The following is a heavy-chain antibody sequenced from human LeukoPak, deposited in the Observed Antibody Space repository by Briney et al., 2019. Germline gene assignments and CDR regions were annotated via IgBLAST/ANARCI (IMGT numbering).Heavy chain of an antibody. CDR3: ARHISSGGTYAYFDY. Sequence: SETLSLTCTVSGCMYNYYWSWIRQPPGKGLEWIGYIHYNGNTNYNPSLKSRVTMSLDTSKSQVSLKLNSVTAADTAVYYCARHISSGGTYAYFDYWGQGTLVTVSS. J-gene: IGHJ4*02. V-gene: IGHV4-59*08. CDR1: GCMYNYY. D-gene: IGHD1-26*01. CDR2: IHYNGNT.